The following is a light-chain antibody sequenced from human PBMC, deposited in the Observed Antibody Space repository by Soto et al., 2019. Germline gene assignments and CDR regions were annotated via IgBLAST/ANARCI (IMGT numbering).Light chain of an antibody. Sequence: QSVLTQPASVSGSPGQSITISCTGTSSDVGGYNYVSWYQQLPGKAPKLMIYEVSNRPSGVSARFSGSRSGNTASLSISGLQAEDEADYYCTSYTTSSTYVFGTGTQLTVL. V-gene: IGLV2-14*01. CDR3: TSYTTSSTYV. CDR1: SSDVGGYNY. J-gene: IGLJ1*01. CDR2: EVS.